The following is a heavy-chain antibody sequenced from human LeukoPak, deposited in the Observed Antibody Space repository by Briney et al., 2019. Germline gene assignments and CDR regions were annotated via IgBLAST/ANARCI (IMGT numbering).Heavy chain of an antibody. CDR1: GFTISSSD. Sequence: GGSLRLSCTASGFTISSSDMHWVRQGAGKGLEWVSGIGTAGDTYYGGSVKGRFIISRDTGKNSLYLLMNNLRAGDTAVYYCTRVQNSAFSNWGQGTPVTVSS. D-gene: IGHD2-2*01. CDR3: TRVQNSAFSN. V-gene: IGHV3-13*04. J-gene: IGHJ4*02. CDR2: IGTAGDT.